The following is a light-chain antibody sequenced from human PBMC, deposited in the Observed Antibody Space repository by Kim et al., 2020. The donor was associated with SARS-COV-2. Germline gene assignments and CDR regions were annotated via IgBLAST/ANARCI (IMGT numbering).Light chain of an antibody. Sequence: SVSPGQTASITCSGEKLGSKYTCWYQQKPGQSPVLLIYQDNKRPSGIPERVSGANSGNTATLTISGTQAVDEADYYCQAWDSSAQVFGTGTKVTVL. CDR1: KLGSKY. CDR2: QDN. V-gene: IGLV3-1*01. J-gene: IGLJ1*01. CDR3: QAWDSSAQV.